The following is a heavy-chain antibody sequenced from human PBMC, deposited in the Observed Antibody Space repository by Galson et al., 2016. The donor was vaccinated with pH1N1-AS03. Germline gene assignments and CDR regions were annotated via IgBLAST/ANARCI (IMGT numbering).Heavy chain of an antibody. CDR2: IYVSDSET. CDR1: GNRLTNYW. V-gene: IGHV5-51*01. D-gene: IGHD3-9*01. Sequence: QSGAEVKKPGESLKISCQRYGNRLTNYWIGWVRQMPGKDLEWMGIIYVSDSETKYSPSFQGRVTISAGKSITTVYLQWSSLRASDTAMYCATVRGSASWGNFEIWGQGTQVTVS. CDR3: TVRGSASWGNFEI. J-gene: IGHJ4*02.